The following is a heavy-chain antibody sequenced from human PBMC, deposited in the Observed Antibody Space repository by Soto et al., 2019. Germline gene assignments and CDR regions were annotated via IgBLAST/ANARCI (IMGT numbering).Heavy chain of an antibody. V-gene: IGHV4-39*01. CDR3: ARQGPIGYCSSTSCYTGPYGMDV. D-gene: IGHD2-2*02. CDR1: GGSISSDY. J-gene: IGHJ6*02. CDR2: IYYSGST. Sequence: SETLSLTCTVSGGSISSDYWGWIRQPPGKGLEWIGSIYYSGSTYYNPSLKGRVTISVDTSKNQFSLKLSSVTAADTAVYYCARQGPIGYCSSTSCYTGPYGMDVWGQGTTVTVSS.